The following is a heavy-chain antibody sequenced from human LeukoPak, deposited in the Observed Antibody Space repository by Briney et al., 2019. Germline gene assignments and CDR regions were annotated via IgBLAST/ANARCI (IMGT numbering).Heavy chain of an antibody. Sequence: GSLRLSCAASGFTFSSYAMSWVRQAPGKGLEWVSAISGSGGTTYYADSVRGRFTISRDNSKNTLYLQMNGLRAEDTALYYCAKSRVLTAAGTLGYWGQGTLVTVSS. J-gene: IGHJ4*02. CDR1: GFTFSSYA. D-gene: IGHD6-13*01. V-gene: IGHV3-23*01. CDR2: ISGSGGTT. CDR3: AKSRVLTAAGTLGY.